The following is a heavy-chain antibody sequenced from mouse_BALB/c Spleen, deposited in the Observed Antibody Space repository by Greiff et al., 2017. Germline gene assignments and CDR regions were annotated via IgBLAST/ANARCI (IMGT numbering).Heavy chain of an antibody. V-gene: IGHV5-4*02. CDR2: ISDGGSYT. CDR3: ARGLGLRQSYYFDD. Sequence: DVMLVESGGGLVKPGGSLKLSCAASGFTFSDYYMYWVRQTPEKRLEWVATISDGGSYTYYPDSVKGRFTISRDNAKNNLYLQMSSLKSEDTAMYYCARGLGLRQSYYFDDWGQGTTLTVSS. J-gene: IGHJ2*01. D-gene: IGHD3-1*01. CDR1: GFTFSDYY.